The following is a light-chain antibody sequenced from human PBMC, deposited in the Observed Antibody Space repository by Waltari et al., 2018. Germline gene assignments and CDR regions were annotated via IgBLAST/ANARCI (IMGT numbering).Light chain of an antibody. J-gene: IGKJ1*01. V-gene: IGKV4-1*01. CDR2: WAS. CDR1: QSVLYNSNNTNY. Sequence: DIVMTQSPDSLALSLGERATINCKSSQSVLYNSNNTNYLAWYQQKPGQPAKLLIYWASTRESGVPDRFGGSGSGTDFTLTISSLQAEDVAVYYCQQYYSSLWTFGQGTKVEIK. CDR3: QQYYSSLWT.